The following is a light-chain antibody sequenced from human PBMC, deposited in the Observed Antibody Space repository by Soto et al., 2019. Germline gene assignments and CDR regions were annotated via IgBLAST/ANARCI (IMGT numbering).Light chain of an antibody. J-gene: IGLJ3*02. CDR1: SSNIGSNY. V-gene: IGLV1-47*01. CDR2: RNN. CDR3: ETWDDSLSAVV. Sequence: QSVLTQPPSASGTPGQRVNISCSGSSSNIGSNYVSWYQHLPGTAPKLLIYRNNQRPSGVPDRFSGSKSGTSASLAISGLRSEDEADFYCETWDDSLSAVVFGGGTKLTVL.